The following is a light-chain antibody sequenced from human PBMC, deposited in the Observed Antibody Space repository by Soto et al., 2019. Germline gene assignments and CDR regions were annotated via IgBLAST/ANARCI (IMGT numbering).Light chain of an antibody. V-gene: IGKV3-20*01. CDR2: GAS. J-gene: IGKJ1*01. CDR3: QQDDSPPRT. Sequence: EIVLTQSPGTLSLSPGERATLSCRASQSVNSNYLAWYQQKPGQGPRVLMYGASSRATGIPDRFSGSGSGTEFTLTISRLEPEDFAVYYCQQDDSPPRTFGQGTKVEIK. CDR1: QSVNSNY.